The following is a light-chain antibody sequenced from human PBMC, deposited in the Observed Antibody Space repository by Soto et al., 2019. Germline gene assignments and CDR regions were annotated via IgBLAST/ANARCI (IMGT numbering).Light chain of an antibody. J-gene: IGKJ5*01. CDR3: QQYDNWPPTT. CDR2: DAS. V-gene: IGKV3-15*01. Sequence: EIVLTQSPGTLSLSPGERATLSCRASQSVSSGYLAWYQQKAGQAPRLLIYDASTRAPGIPARFSAGGSGTEFTLTISSLQSDDFAVYYCQQYDNWPPTTFGQGTRLEIK. CDR1: QSVSSGY.